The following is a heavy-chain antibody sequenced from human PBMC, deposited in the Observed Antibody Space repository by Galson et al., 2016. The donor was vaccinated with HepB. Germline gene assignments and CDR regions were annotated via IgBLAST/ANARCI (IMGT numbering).Heavy chain of an antibody. CDR2: ISAGGGDV. CDR3: AKDADDSNYGLFDY. J-gene: IGHJ4*02. Sequence: SLRLSCAASEFTFSNYAMSWVRQAPGKGLEWVSGISAGGGDVEYADSVKGRFTISRDNSQNTVYLQMDSLRAEDTATYYCAKDADDSNYGLFDYWGLGTLVTVSS. V-gene: IGHV3-23*01. D-gene: IGHD4-11*01. CDR1: EFTFSNYA.